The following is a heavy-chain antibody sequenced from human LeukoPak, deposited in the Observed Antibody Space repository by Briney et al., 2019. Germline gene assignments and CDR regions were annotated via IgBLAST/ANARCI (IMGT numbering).Heavy chain of an antibody. CDR2: IRSSSSDI. V-gene: IGHV3-21*01. Sequence: PGGSLRLTCAASGFTFSSYSMNWVRQAPGKGLEWVSFIRSSSSDIYYADSVKGRFTISRDNAKNSLYLHMDSLRAEDTAVYYCARVRSGSLDYWGQGTLVTISS. CDR1: GFTFSSYS. J-gene: IGHJ4*02. D-gene: IGHD1-26*01. CDR3: ARVRSGSLDY.